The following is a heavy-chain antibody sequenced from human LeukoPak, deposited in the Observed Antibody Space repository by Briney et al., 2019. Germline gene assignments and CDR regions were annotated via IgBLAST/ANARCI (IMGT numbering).Heavy chain of an antibody. CDR2: IKDDGTKI. D-gene: IGHD6-6*01. Sequence: GGSLRLSCATSGFTFSTSWMNWVRQAPGKGLEWVANIKDDGTKIYYLDSVKGRFTISRDNAKNSLYLQKNSLRAEDTAIYYCVRDVGISSSLWGQGTLVTVSS. J-gene: IGHJ4*02. CDR1: GFTFSTSW. CDR3: VRDVGISSSL. V-gene: IGHV3-7*01.